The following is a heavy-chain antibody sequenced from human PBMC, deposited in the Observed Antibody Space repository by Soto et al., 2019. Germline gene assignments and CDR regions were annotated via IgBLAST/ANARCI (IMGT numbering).Heavy chain of an antibody. CDR1: GFTFSSYA. D-gene: IGHD6-19*01. J-gene: IGHJ6*02. CDR3: AREGIKSSGWYLDYYYGMDV. Sequence: QVQLVESGGGVVQPGRSLRLSCAASGFTFSSYAMHWVRPDPGKVLEWVAVISYDGSNKYYADSVKGRFTISRDNSKHAPYLQMSSLRAEDTAVYYCAREGIKSSGWYLDYYYGMDVWGQGTTVTVS. CDR2: ISYDGSNK. V-gene: IGHV3-30-3*01.